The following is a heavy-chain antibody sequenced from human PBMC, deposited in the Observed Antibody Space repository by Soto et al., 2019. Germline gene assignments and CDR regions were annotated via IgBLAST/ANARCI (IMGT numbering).Heavy chain of an antibody. J-gene: IGHJ6*02. CDR2: IYYSGST. CDR1: GGSISSYY. D-gene: IGHD6-13*01. Sequence: SETLSLTCTVSGGSISSYYWIWIRQPPGKGLEWIGYIYYSGSTNYNPSLKSRVTISVDTSKNQFSLKLSSVTAADTAVYYCARDSRGIAAAGYYYYYGMDVWGQGTTVTVS. V-gene: IGHV4-59*01. CDR3: ARDSRGIAAAGYYYYYGMDV.